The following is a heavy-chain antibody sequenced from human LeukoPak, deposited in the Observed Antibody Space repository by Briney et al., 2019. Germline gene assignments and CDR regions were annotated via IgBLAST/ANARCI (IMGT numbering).Heavy chain of an antibody. CDR2: IYTSGST. V-gene: IGHV4-61*02. CDR1: GGSISSSSYY. D-gene: IGHD3-9*01. CDR3: ARYRLDYDILTGYPPDAFDI. J-gene: IGHJ3*02. Sequence: SETLSLTCTVSGGSISSSSYYWSWIRQPAGKGLEWIRRIYTSGSTNYNPSLKSRVTISVDTSKNQFSLKLSSVTAADTAVYYCARYRLDYDILTGYPPDAFDIWGQGTMVTVSS.